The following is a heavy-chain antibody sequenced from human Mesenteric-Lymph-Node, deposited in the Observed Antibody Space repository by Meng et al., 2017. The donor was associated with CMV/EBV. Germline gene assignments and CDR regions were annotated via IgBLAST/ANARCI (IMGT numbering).Heavy chain of an antibody. Sequence: GGSLRLSCAASGFRFTNDWMHWVRQTPGEGLVWVSCINTDGTVTHYADSMKGRFIISRDNAKNTLYLKMSSLRDEDTAVYFCARVREAYSNLDYFDYWGQGTLVTVSS. CDR3: ARVREAYSNLDYFDY. CDR2: INTDGTVT. J-gene: IGHJ4*02. D-gene: IGHD4-11*01. CDR1: GFRFTNDW. V-gene: IGHV3-74*01.